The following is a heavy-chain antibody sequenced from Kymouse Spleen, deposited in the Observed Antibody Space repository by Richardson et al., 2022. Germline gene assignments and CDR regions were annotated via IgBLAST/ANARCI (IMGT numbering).Heavy chain of an antibody. CDR2: IWYDGSNK. V-gene: IGHV3-33*01. Sequence: QVQLVESGGGVVQPGRSLRLSCAASGFTFSSYGMHWVRQAPGKGLEWVAVIWYDGSNKYYADSVKGRFTISRDNSKNTLYLQMNSLRAEDTAVYYCASRIAAAGDFQHWGQGTLVTVSS. D-gene: IGHD6-13*01. CDR1: GFTFSSYG. CDR3: ASRIAAAGDFQH. J-gene: IGHJ1*01.